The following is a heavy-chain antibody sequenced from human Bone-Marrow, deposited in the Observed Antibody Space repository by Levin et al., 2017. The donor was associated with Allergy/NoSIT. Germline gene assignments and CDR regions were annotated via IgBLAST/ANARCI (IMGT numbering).Heavy chain of an antibody. CDR2: IRSKAYGRTT. J-gene: IGHJ6*02. Sequence: PGGSLRLSCTASGFTFGDYAMSWVRQAPGKGVEWVGFIRSKAYGRTTEYAASVKGRFTISRDDPKSIAYMKMNSLKTEDTAVYYCTRGTRPNGMDVWGQGTTVTVSS. V-gene: IGHV3-49*04. D-gene: IGHD6-25*01. CDR3: TRGTRPNGMDV. CDR1: GFTFGDYA.